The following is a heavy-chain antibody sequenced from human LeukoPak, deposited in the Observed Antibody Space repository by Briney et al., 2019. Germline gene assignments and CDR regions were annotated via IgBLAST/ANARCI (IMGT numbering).Heavy chain of an antibody. CDR1: GGSISSGSHY. V-gene: IGHV4-39*01. CDR2: LYYSGST. Sequence: SETLSLTCTVSGGSISSGSHYWGWIRQPPGKGPEWIGILYYSGSTYYNPSLKSRVTISVDTAKNQFSLKLSSVSATGTAVYSCTRQHCTPTSCLCFYGMDVWGQGTTVTVSS. CDR3: TRQHCTPTSCLCFYGMDV. J-gene: IGHJ6*02. D-gene: IGHD2-2*01.